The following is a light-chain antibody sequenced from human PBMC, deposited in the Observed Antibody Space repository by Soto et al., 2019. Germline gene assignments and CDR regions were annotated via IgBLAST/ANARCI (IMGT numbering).Light chain of an antibody. CDR3: QQYNNWPQT. Sequence: EIVMTQSPGTLSVSPGESVTLSCRASQSVGTNLAWYQQKPGQAPSLLIYGVSTRATGIPTRFSGSGSGRQFTLTISSLQSEDFAVYYCQQYNNWPQTVGQGTKVDIK. CDR1: QSVGTN. V-gene: IGKV3-15*01. CDR2: GVS. J-gene: IGKJ1*01.